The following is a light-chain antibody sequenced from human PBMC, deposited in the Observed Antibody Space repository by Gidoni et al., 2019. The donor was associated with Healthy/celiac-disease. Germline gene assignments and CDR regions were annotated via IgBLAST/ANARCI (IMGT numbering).Light chain of an antibody. CDR2: AAS. CDR1: QSISSY. J-gene: IGKJ3*01. V-gene: IGKV1-39*01. CDR3: QQSYSTLPFT. Sequence: DIQTTQSPSSLSASVGDRVIITCRASQSISSYLNWYQQKPGKAPKLLIYAASSLQSGVPSRFSGSGAGTDFTLTISSLQHEDFATYYCQQSYSTLPFTFGHXTKVDIK.